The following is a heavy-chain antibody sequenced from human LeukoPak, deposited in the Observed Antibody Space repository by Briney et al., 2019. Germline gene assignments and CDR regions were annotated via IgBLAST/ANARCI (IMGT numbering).Heavy chain of an antibody. Sequence: PSETLSLTCTVFGDSVTGYYLNWVRQPPGKGLEWIWHIYKIGTTNYNPSLKSRLTISADTSKNQFSLKLRSVTAADTAVYYCVIGVGWQPDYWGQGALVTVSS. CDR1: GDSVTGYY. CDR2: IYKIGTT. CDR3: VIGVGWQPDY. J-gene: IGHJ4*02. V-gene: IGHV4-59*02. D-gene: IGHD2-15*01.